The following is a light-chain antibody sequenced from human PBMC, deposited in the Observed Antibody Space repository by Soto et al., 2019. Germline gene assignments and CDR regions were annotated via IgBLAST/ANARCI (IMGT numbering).Light chain of an antibody. V-gene: IGLV2-8*01. CDR1: SSDVGGYNY. CDR3: SSYAGSSNLAV. CDR2: GVT. J-gene: IGLJ2*01. Sequence: QSALTQPPSASGSPGQSVTISCTGTSSDVGGYNYVSWYQQHPGKAPKLMIYGVTERPSGVPDRFSGSKSGNTASLTVSGLQAEDEADYYCSSYAGSSNLAVFGGGTQLTVL.